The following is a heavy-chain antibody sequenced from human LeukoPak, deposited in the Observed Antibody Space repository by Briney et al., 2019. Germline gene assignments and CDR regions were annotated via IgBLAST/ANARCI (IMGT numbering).Heavy chain of an antibody. J-gene: IGHJ6*02. D-gene: IGHD6-13*01. CDR1: GFTFSSYS. CDR2: ISSSSSYI. Sequence: PGGSLRLSCAASGFTFSSYSMTWVRQAPGKGLEWVSSISSSSSYIYYADSVKGRFTISRDSAKNSLYLQMNSLRAEDTAVYYCGLYSSSQTGMAVWGQGTAVTVSS. CDR3: GLYSSSQTGMAV. V-gene: IGHV3-21*01.